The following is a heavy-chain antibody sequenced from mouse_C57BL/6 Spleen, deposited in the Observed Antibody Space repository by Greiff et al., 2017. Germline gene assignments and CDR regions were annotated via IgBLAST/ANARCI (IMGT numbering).Heavy chain of an antibody. CDR3: ARQWLLRGYFGV. Sequence: EVKVVESGGGLVKPGGSLKLSCAASGFTFSDYGMHWVRQAPEKGLEWVAYISSGSSTIYYADTVKGRFTISRDNAKNTLFLQMTRLRSADTAMYYCARQWLLRGYFGVWGTGTTVTVSS. D-gene: IGHD2-3*01. CDR1: GFTFSDYG. J-gene: IGHJ1*03. CDR2: ISSGSSTI. V-gene: IGHV5-17*01.